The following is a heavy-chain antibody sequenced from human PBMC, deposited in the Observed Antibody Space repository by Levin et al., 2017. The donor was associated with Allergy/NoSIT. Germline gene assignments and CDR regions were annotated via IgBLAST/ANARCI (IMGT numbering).Heavy chain of an antibody. V-gene: IGHV5-51*01. D-gene: IGHD1-26*01. CDR3: TRQAGRTSGSYNY. J-gene: IGHJ4*02. Sequence: GESLKISCKASGYSFSSHWIAWVRQMPGKGLEWMGIIYPGDSDTKYNPSFQGQITISADKSISTAYLQWSSLEASDTAIYYCTRQAGRTSGSYNYWGQGTLVTVSS. CDR2: IYPGDSDT. CDR1: GYSFSSHW.